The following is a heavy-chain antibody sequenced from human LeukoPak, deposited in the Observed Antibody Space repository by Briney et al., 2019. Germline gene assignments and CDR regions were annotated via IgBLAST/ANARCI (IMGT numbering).Heavy chain of an antibody. Sequence: ASVKVSCTASGYTFTSYAMNWVRQAPGQGLEWMGWINTNTGNPTYAQGFTGRFVFSLDTSVSTAYLQISSLKAEDTAVYYCASPQRRDSGYDFNYWGQGTLVTVSS. D-gene: IGHD5-12*01. V-gene: IGHV7-4-1*02. CDR1: GYTFTSYA. CDR2: INTNTGNP. J-gene: IGHJ4*02. CDR3: ASPQRRDSGYDFNY.